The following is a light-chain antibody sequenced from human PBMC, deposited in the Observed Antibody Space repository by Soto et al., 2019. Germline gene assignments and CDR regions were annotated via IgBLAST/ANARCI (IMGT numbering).Light chain of an antibody. CDR1: KLGDKY. CDR3: QAWDSSSVV. J-gene: IGLJ2*01. Sequence: SYELTQPPSVSVSPGQTASITCSGDKLGDKYACWYHQKPGQSPVLVIYQDSKRPSGIPERFSGSNSGNTATLTIRGTQAMDEADYYCQAWDSSSVVFGGGTQLTVL. V-gene: IGLV3-1*01. CDR2: QDS.